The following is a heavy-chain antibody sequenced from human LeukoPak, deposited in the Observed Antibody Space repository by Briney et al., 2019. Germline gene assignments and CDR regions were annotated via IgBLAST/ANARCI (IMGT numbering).Heavy chain of an antibody. CDR3: ATRDYTSSKY. CDR1: GFALSSYW. CDR2: INSDGSTT. J-gene: IGHJ4*02. V-gene: IGHV3-74*01. D-gene: IGHD2-2*02. Sequence: GGSLRVSCAASGFALSSYWMHWVRQAPGKGLVWVSDINSDGSTTRYADSVQGRFTISRDNAKNTLYLQMHSLRADDTAVYYCATRDYTSSKYWGQGTLVTVAS.